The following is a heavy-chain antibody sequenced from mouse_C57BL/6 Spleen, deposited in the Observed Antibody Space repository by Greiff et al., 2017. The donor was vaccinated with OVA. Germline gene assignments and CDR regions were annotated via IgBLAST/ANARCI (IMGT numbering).Heavy chain of an antibody. V-gene: IGHV1-59*01. CDR3: ARGNDYDGYYYAMDY. D-gene: IGHD2-4*01. Sequence: VQLQQPGAELVRPGTSVKLSCKASGYTFTSYWMHWVKQRPGQGLAWIGVIDPSDSYTNYNQKFKGKATLTVDTSSSTAYMQLSSLTSEDSAVYYCARGNDYDGYYYAMDYWGQGTSVTVSS. CDR2: IDPSDSYT. CDR1: GYTFTSYW. J-gene: IGHJ4*01.